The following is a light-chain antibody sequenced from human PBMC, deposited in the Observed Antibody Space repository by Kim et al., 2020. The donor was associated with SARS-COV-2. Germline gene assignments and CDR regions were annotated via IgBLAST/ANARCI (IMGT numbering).Light chain of an antibody. Sequence: GQRVTISCSGSSYNIGSNTVNWYQQFPGTAPQLLIDTDDRRPSGVSDRVSCSKSGTSASLAISALRSEDEADYYCATWDDSLDVWMFGGGTKLTVL. V-gene: IGLV1-44*01. CDR1: SYNIGSNT. CDR3: ATWDDSLDVWM. J-gene: IGLJ3*02. CDR2: TDD.